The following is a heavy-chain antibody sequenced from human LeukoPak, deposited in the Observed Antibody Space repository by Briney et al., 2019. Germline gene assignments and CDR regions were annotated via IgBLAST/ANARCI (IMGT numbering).Heavy chain of an antibody. Sequence: PSETLSLTCTVYGGSISSTGYYWGWIRQPPGKGLEWLGNIYYTGSTYYNPSLKSRVTISVDTSKNQFSLRLSSVTAADTAVYYCARVYGSDDAFDIWGQGTMVTVSS. CDR3: ARVYGSDDAFDI. V-gene: IGHV4-39*07. CDR1: GGSISSTGYY. CDR2: IYYTGST. J-gene: IGHJ3*02. D-gene: IGHD5-12*01.